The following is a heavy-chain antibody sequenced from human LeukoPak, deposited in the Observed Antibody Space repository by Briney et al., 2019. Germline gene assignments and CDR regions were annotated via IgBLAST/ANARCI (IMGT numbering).Heavy chain of an antibody. CDR3: ARERNYYGSGSYYNNFWFDP. CDR1: GGSISSGGYY. CDR2: TYYSGST. J-gene: IGHJ5*02. Sequence: SETLSLTCTVSGGSISSGGYYWSWIRQHPGKGLEWIGYTYYSGSTYYNPSLKSRVTISVDTSKNQFSLKLSSVTAADTAVYYCARERNYYGSGSYYNNFWFDPWGQGTLVTVSS. V-gene: IGHV4-31*03. D-gene: IGHD3-10*01.